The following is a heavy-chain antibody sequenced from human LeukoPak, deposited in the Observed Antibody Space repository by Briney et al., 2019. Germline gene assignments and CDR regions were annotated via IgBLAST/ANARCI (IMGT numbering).Heavy chain of an antibody. CDR1: GSGFTFSTYA. Sequence: GGSLRLSCATSGSGFTFSTYAMSWVRQAPGKGLEWVSAISGSGGSTYYADSVKGRFTISRDNSKNTLYLQMNSLRAEDTAVYYCASSLSGPDYDYWGQGTLVTVSS. D-gene: IGHD3-3*01. CDR2: ISGSGGST. CDR3: ASSLSGPDYDY. J-gene: IGHJ4*02. V-gene: IGHV3-23*01.